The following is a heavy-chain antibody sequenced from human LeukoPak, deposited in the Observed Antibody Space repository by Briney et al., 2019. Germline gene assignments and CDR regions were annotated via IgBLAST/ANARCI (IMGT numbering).Heavy chain of an antibody. V-gene: IGHV4-61*01. CDR3: ARFAYCGGHCWYYFDY. D-gene: IGHD2-21*02. CDR1: GGSVSSGSYY. Sequence: SETLSLTCTVSGGSVSSGSYYWSWIRQPPGKGLEWIGYIYYSGSTNYNPSLKSRVTISVDTSKNQFSLKLSSVTAADTAVYYCARFAYCGGHCWYYFDYWGQGILVTVSS. J-gene: IGHJ4*02. CDR2: IYYSGST.